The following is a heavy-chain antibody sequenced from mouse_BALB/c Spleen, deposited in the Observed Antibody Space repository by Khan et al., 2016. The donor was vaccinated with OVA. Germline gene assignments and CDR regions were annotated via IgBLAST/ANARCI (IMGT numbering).Heavy chain of an antibody. J-gene: IGHJ3*01. CDR3: ARGGGYWFAY. CDR1: GYIFIDYN. Sequence: QVQLKQSGTELARPGASVKLSCKASGYIFIDYNINWVKQSPGQGLEWIGEISPGSGNTYYNEKFKGKATLTADKSSSTAYMQLSSLTSEDSAVYFCARGGGYWFAYWGQGTLVTVSA. V-gene: IGHV1-77*01. D-gene: IGHD2-2*01. CDR2: ISPGSGNT.